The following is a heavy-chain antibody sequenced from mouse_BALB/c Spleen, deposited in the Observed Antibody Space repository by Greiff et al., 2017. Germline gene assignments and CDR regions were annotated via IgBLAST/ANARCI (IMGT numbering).Heavy chain of an antibody. CDR1: GYAFTSYN. Sequence: EVKLVESGPELVKPGASVKVSCKASGYAFTSYNMYWVKQSHGKSLEWIGYIDPYNGGTSYNQKFKGKATLTVDKSSSTAYMHLNSLTSEDSAVYYCARWDGNNYYAMDYWGQGTSVTVSS. V-gene: IGHV1S135*01. CDR2: IDPYNGGT. CDR3: ARWDGNNYYAMDY. J-gene: IGHJ4*01. D-gene: IGHD2-1*01.